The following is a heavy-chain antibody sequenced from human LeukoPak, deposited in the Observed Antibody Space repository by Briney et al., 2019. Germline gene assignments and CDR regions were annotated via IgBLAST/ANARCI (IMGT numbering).Heavy chain of an antibody. CDR2: TKYRSKWYN. V-gene: IGHV6-1*01. D-gene: IGHD3-10*01. CDR1: GDSVSSNSAS. J-gene: IGHJ4*02. Sequence: SQTLSLTCAISGDSVSSNSASWDWIRQSPSRGLEWLGKTKYRSKWYNDYAVSVKSRIAINPDTSKNQFSLQLNSVTPEDTAVYYCARSGNYFFDYWGQGTLVTVSS. CDR3: ARSGNYFFDY.